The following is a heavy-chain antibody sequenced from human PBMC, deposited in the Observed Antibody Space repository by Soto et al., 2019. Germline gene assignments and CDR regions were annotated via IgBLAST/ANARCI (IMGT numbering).Heavy chain of an antibody. V-gene: IGHV1-18*01. CDR1: GYTFTTYG. CDR2: INPNSGHT. CDR3: ARGQVVNFDNWFDP. Sequence: ASVKVSCKASGYTFTTYGIIWVRQAPGQGLEWMGWINPNSGHTNYAQNHQDRATMTTDTSTNTAYMELRSLRSDDTAVYFCARGQVVNFDNWFDPWGQGTLVTVSS. D-gene: IGHD3-22*01. J-gene: IGHJ5*02.